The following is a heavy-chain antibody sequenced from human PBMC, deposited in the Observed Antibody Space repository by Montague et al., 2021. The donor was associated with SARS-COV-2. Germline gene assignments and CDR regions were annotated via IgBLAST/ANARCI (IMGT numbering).Heavy chain of an antibody. D-gene: IGHD3-22*01. J-gene: IGHJ4*02. CDR3: ARDYEASGYSRFDY. V-gene: IGHV3-21*01. CDR2: ISSSVSYI. Sequence: SLRLSCAASGFTFSSYSMNWVRQAPGKGLEWVSSISSSVSYIYYADSVKGRFTISRDNAKNSLYLQMDSLRAEDTAVYYCARDYEASGYSRFDYWGQGTLVTVSS. CDR1: GFTFSSYS.